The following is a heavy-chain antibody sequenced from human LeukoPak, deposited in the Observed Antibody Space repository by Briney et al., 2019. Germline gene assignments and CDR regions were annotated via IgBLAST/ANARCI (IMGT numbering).Heavy chain of an antibody. D-gene: IGHD6-13*01. CDR3: ASAYSSTWYGWFDP. V-gene: IGHV3-21*01. J-gene: IGHJ5*02. CDR2: ISSSSSYI. CDR1: GFTFSSYS. Sequence: PGGSLRLSCAASGFTFSSYSMNWVRQAPGKGLEWVSSISSSSSYIYYADSAKGRFTISRDNAKNSLYLQMNSLRAEDTAVYYRASAYSSTWYGWFDPWGQGTLVTVSS.